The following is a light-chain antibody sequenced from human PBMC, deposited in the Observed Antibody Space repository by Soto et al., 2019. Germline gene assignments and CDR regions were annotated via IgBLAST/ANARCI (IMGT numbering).Light chain of an antibody. CDR1: QSISSSY. CDR2: GAS. Sequence: EIVLTQSPGTLSLSPGERATLSCRASQSISSSYLAIAWYQQKPGQPPRLLIYGASSRATGIPDRFSGSGSATDSTLTISRLEPEDFAVYYCQQHDTSPWTFGQGTRVEIK. CDR3: QQHDTSPWT. V-gene: IGKV3-20*01. J-gene: IGKJ1*01.